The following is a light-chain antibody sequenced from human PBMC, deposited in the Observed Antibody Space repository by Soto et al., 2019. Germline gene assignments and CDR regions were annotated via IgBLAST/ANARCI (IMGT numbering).Light chain of an antibody. J-gene: IGLJ1*01. V-gene: IGLV2-8*01. CDR1: SSDVGGYNY. CDR3: SSYAGSNNYV. CDR2: GVT. Sequence: QSALTQPPSASGSPGQSVTISCTGTSSDVGGYNYVSWYQQHPGKAPKLMIYGVTKRPSGVPDLFSGSKSGNTASLTVSGLQDEEEAYYYCSSYAGSNNYVFGTGTKLTVL.